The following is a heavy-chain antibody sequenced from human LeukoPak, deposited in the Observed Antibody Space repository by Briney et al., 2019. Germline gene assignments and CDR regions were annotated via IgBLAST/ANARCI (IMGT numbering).Heavy chain of an antibody. CDR1: EFIFSGYW. Sequence: GGSLRLSCAATEFIFSGYWMNWVRQAPGKGLEWVANIKQDGSEKQYVDSVRGRFTISRDNAKNPLYLQMNSLRVEDTAVYYCARDGFVGAADYWGQGTLVTVSS. CDR3: ARDGFVGAADY. CDR2: IKQDGSEK. D-gene: IGHD6-13*01. V-gene: IGHV3-7*01. J-gene: IGHJ4*02.